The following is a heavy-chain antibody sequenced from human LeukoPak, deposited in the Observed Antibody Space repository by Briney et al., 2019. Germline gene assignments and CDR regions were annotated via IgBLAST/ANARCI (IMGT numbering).Heavy chain of an antibody. Sequence: GGSLRLSCAASGFTFSTSAMSWVRQTPGKGLEWVSGITGSSGSTKYADSVRGRFTISRGNSKNTVYLQMSSLRVEDTALYYCAAYRGRGSPFDFWGQGTQVTVSS. CDR2: ITGSSGST. J-gene: IGHJ4*02. CDR3: AAYRGRGSPFDF. D-gene: IGHD2-15*01. V-gene: IGHV3-23*01. CDR1: GFTFSTSA.